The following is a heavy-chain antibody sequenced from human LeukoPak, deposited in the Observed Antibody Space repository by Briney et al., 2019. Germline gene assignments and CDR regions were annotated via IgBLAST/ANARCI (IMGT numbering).Heavy chain of an antibody. D-gene: IGHD6-19*01. CDR2: ISDDGSNK. CDR3: TNAPLGGWYLDD. J-gene: IGHJ4*02. CDR1: GFTFTSYG. Sequence: GRSLRLSYAASGFTFTSYGMQWVRQAPGKGLEWVAVISDDGSNKYYVDSVKGRFTISRDNSKNTLYLQMNSLRAGDTAVYYCTNAPLGGWYLDDWGQGTLVTVSS. V-gene: IGHV3-30*18.